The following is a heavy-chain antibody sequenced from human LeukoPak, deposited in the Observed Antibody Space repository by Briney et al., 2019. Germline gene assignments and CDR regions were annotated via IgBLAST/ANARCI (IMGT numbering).Heavy chain of an antibody. D-gene: IGHD2-2*01. V-gene: IGHV4-59*01. Sequence: KASETPSLTCTVSGGSISSYYWSWLRQPPGKGLEWIGYIYYSGSTNYNPSLKSRVTISVDTSKNQFSLKLSSVTAADTAVYYCARVYQDIVVVPAATKQKNYYYYYMDVWGKGTTVTVSS. CDR2: IYYSGST. CDR1: GGSISSYY. J-gene: IGHJ6*03. CDR3: ARVYQDIVVVPAATKQKNYYYYYMDV.